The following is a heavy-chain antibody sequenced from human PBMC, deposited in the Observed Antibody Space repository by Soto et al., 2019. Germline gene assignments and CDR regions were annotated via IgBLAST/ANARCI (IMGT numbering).Heavy chain of an antibody. Sequence: PSETLSLTCTVSGGSISSGGYYWSWIRQHPGKGLEWIGYIYYSGSTYYNPSLKSRVTISVDTSKNQFSLKLSSVTAADTAVYYCARHTGYSGSAPWAFDIWGQGTMVTVSS. J-gene: IGHJ3*02. D-gene: IGHD1-26*01. CDR3: ARHTGYSGSAPWAFDI. V-gene: IGHV4-31*03. CDR2: IYYSGST. CDR1: GGSISSGGYY.